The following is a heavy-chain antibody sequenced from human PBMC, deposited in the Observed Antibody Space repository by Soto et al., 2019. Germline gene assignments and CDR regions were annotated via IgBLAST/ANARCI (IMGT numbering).Heavy chain of an antibody. V-gene: IGHV4-59*08. Sequence: QVHLQESGPGLVKPSETLSLACTVSGGSISTYYWSWIRQPPGKGLEWIGYIYYSGSTNYNPSLKSRVTMSVDTSKNQFSLNLSAVTAADTAVYYCARRGLYNWYFELWGRGALVTVSS. CDR1: GGSISTYY. CDR2: IYYSGST. D-gene: IGHD2-2*02. J-gene: IGHJ2*01. CDR3: ARRGLYNWYFEL.